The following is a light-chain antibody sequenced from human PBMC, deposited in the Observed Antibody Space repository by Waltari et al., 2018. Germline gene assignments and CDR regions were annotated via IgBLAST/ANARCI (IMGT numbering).Light chain of an antibody. J-gene: IGKJ2*01. V-gene: IGKV3-15*01. CDR1: QTINST. CDR3: QQYHKWPPYT. Sequence: EIVLTQSPATLSVSPGERATLSCRASQTINSTLAWYQQQPGQAPRLLIYGGSTRAIGIPARFSGSGSGTEFTLTITSLQSEDFAVYFCQQYHKWPPYTFGQGTKLDI. CDR2: GGS.